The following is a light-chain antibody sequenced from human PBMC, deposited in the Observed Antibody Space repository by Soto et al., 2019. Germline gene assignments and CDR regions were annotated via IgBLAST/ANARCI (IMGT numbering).Light chain of an antibody. CDR1: RSNIGSNA. CDR2: SNN. CDR3: AAWDDSLNGVV. V-gene: IGLV1-44*01. Sequence: QAVVTQPPSASGTPGQRVTISCSGSRSNIGSNAVNWYQQLPGTAPKLLIYSNNQRPSGVPDRFSGSTSGTSASLAISGLQPEDEADYYCAAWDDSLNGVVFGGGTQLTVL. J-gene: IGLJ2*01.